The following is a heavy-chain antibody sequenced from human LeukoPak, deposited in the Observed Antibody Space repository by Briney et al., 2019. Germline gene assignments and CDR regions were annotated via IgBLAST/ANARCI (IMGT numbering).Heavy chain of an antibody. D-gene: IGHD5-24*01. CDR1: GFTDSSNY. V-gene: IGHV3-66*02. J-gene: IGHJ4*02. CDR2: IYSGGST. Sequence: PGGSLRLSCAASGFTDSSNYMSWVRQAPGKGLEWVSVIYSGGSTYYADSVKGRFTISRDNSKNTLYLQMNSLRAEDTAVYYCARDSRDGYNSGAPYFDYWGQGTLVTVSS. CDR3: ARDSRDGYNSGAPYFDY.